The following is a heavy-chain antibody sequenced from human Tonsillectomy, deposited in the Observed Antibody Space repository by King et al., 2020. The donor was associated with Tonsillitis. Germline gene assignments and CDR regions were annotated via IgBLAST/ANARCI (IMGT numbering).Heavy chain of an antibody. D-gene: IGHD3-16*02. J-gene: IGHJ3*02. CDR2: IYSGGST. CDR1: GFTVSSNY. CDR3: ARVYYDYVWGSYRDAFDI. Sequence: VQLVESGGGLVQPGGSLRLSCAASGFTVSSNYMSWVRQAPGKGLEWVSVIYSGGSTYYADSVKGRFTISRDNSKNTLYLQMNSLRAEDTAVYYCARVYYDYVWGSYRDAFDIWGQGTMVTVSS. V-gene: IGHV3-66*01.